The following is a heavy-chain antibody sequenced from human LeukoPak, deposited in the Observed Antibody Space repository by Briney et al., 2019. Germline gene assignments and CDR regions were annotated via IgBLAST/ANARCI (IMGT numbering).Heavy chain of an antibody. CDR1: GFTFSSYW. D-gene: IGHD3-3*01. Sequence: PGGSLRLSCAASGFTFSSYWMSWVRQAPGKGLEWVANIKQDGSEKYYVDSVKGRFTISRDNAKNSLYLQMNSLRAEDTAVYYCARVTYYDFWSGYSDYWGQGTLVTVS. J-gene: IGHJ4*02. CDR3: ARVTYYDFWSGYSDY. V-gene: IGHV3-7*01. CDR2: IKQDGSEK.